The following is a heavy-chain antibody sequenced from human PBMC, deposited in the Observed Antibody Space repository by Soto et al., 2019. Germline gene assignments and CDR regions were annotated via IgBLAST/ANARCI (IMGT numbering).Heavy chain of an antibody. V-gene: IGHV3-66*01. Sequence: GGSLRLSCAASGFTVSSNYMSWVRQAPGKGLEWVSVIYSGGSTYYADSVKGRFTISRDNSKNTLYLQMNSLRAEDTAVYYCARDLLPVASGDLSDYSGQGTLVIVSS. D-gene: IGHD1-26*01. CDR1: GFTVSSNY. CDR2: IYSGGST. J-gene: IGHJ1*01. CDR3: ARDLLPVASGDLSDY.